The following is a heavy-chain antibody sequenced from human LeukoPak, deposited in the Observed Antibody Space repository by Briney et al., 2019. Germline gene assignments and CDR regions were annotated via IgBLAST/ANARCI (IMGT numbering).Heavy chain of an antibody. CDR2: ISGSGGST. V-gene: IGHV3-23*01. Sequence: GGSLRLSCAASGFTFSSYAMSWVRQAPGKGLEWVSAISGSGGSTYYANSVKGRFTISRDNSKNTLYLQMDSLRADDTAVYFCARRPDYGGTPTFDYWGQGTLVTVSS. CDR1: GFTFSSYA. J-gene: IGHJ4*02. CDR3: ARRPDYGGTPTFDY. D-gene: IGHD4-23*01.